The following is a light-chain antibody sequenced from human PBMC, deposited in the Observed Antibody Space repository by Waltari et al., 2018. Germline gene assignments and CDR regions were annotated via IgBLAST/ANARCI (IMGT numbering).Light chain of an antibody. Sequence: ELVLTQSPATLSLSPGERATLSCWAIQNIGRHLAWYQQRPGQAPSLVIYDASNRATGIPARFSGSGSGTDFTLTISSLEPEDFAVYYCQQRSTWPLTFGGGTKVDIK. CDR1: QNIGRH. CDR2: DAS. V-gene: IGKV3-11*01. CDR3: QQRSTWPLT. J-gene: IGKJ4*01.